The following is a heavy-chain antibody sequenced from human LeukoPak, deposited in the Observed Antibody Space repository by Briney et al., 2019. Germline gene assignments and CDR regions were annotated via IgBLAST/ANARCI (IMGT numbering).Heavy chain of an antibody. J-gene: IGHJ5*02. V-gene: IGHV1-18*01. CDR1: GYTFTSYG. CDR2: ISAYNGNT. D-gene: IGHD2-2*01. CDR3: ARDDCCSTSCQGWFDP. Sequence: ASVKVSCKASGYTFTSYGISWVRQAPGQGLEWMGWISAYNGNTNYAQKLQGRVTMTTDTSTSTAYMELRSLRSDDTAVYYCARDDCCSTSCQGWFDPWGQGTLVTVSS.